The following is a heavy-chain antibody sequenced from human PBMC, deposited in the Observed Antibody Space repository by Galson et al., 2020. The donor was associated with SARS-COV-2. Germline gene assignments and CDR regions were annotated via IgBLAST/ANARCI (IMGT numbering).Heavy chain of an antibody. J-gene: IGHJ4*02. V-gene: IGHV3-23*01. CDR2: IGGSGGST. CDR3: AKRDGSSGYPYYFDY. CDR1: GFTFSNYA. Sequence: GASLKISCAASGFTFSNYAMSWVRQAPGKGLEWVSAIGGSGGSTYYADSVKGRFTISRDNSKNTLYLQMNSLRAEDTAVYYCAKRDGSSGYPYYFDYWGQGTLVTVSS. D-gene: IGHD3-22*01.